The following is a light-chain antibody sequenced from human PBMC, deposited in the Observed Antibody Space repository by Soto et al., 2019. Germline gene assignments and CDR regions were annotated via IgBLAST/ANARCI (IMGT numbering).Light chain of an antibody. Sequence: DIQMTQSPSSLSASVGDRVTITCPASQEISNHLAWFQQKPGKPPKSLIYDASSLQSGVPSKFSGSGSGTDFTLTISSLQPEDFATYYCQQYHNYPVTFGGGTKVEIK. CDR2: DAS. CDR1: QEISNH. CDR3: QQYHNYPVT. V-gene: IGKV1-16*02. J-gene: IGKJ4*01.